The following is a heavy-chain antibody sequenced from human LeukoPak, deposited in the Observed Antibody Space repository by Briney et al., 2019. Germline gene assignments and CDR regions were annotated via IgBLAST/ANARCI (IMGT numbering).Heavy chain of an antibody. CDR2: IYTSGST. D-gene: IGHD5-12*01. Sequence: SETLSLTCTVYGGSISSGSYYWSWIRQPAGKGLEWIGRIYTSGSTNYNPSLKSRVTISVDTSKNQFSLKLSSVTAADTAVYYCARFPTRAYSGYDWDFDYWGQGTLVTVSS. J-gene: IGHJ4*02. CDR3: ARFPTRAYSGYDWDFDY. V-gene: IGHV4-61*02. CDR1: GGSISSGSYY.